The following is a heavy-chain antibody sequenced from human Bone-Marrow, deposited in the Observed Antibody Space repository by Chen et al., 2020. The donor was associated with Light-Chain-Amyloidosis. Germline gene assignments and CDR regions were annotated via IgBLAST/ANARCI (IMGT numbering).Heavy chain of an antibody. D-gene: IGHD5-12*01. CDR1: GYTFPTYW. Sequence: EVQLEQSGPEVKKPGESLKISCNGSGYTFPTYWIGWVRQMPGKGLEWMGVIYPDDSDARYSPSFEGQVTISADKSITTAYLQWRSLKASDTAMYYCARRRDGYNFDYWGQGTLVTVS. CDR3: ARRRDGYNFDY. J-gene: IGHJ4*02. CDR2: IYPDDSDA. V-gene: IGHV5-51*01.